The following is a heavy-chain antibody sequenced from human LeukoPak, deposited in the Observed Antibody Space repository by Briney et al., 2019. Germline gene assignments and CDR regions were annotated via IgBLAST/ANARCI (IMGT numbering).Heavy chain of an antibody. J-gene: IGHJ4*02. CDR2: ISSSGSTI. CDR1: GFTFSSYE. D-gene: IGHD2-21*02. V-gene: IGHV3-48*03. CDR3: ARDSENCGGDCLDY. Sequence: TGGSLRLSCAASGFTFSSYEMNWARQAPGKGLEWVSYISSSGSTIYYADSVKGRFTISRDNAKNSLYLQMNSLRAEDTAVYYCARDSENCGGDCLDYWGQGTLVTVSS.